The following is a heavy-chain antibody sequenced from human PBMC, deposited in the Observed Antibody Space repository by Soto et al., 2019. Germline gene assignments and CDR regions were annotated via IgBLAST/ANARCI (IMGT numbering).Heavy chain of an antibody. J-gene: IGHJ6*02. CDR3: ARDRSVTTGYYYYVMDV. V-gene: IGHV1-18*04. CDR1: GYTFTSNG. CDR2: ISAFTGNT. Sequence: ASVKVSCKASGYTFTSNGISWVRQAPGQGLEWMGWISAFTGNTNYAQKLQGRVTVTTDTSTSTAFMELRSLRSDDTAVYYCARDRSVTTGYYYYVMDVWGQVTTVTGS. D-gene: IGHD4-17*01.